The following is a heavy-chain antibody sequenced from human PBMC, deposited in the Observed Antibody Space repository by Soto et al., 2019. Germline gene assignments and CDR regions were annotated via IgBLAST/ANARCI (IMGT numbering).Heavy chain of an antibody. CDR3: AIQDCTNDVCLEAAGTVGGAILY. V-gene: IGHV3-23*01. Sequence: GGSLRLSCAASGFTFSSYAMSWVRQAPGKGLEWVSSISGSGGSTYYADSVKGRFTISRDNAKNTLYLQMDSLRAEDTAVYYCAIQDCTNDVCLEAAGTVGGAILYSGQSPHVSVSS. CDR1: GFTFSSYA. CDR2: ISGSGGST. D-gene: IGHD2-8*01. J-gene: IGHJ1*01.